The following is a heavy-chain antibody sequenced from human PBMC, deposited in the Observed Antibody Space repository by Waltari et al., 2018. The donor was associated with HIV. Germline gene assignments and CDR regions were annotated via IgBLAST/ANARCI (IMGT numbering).Heavy chain of an antibody. J-gene: IGHJ6*02. Sequence: EVQLLEAGAGSVQTGGSLRLSCASPGYHYRNSGIHCARQAPGKGLEWVSAIGGSGSNTYYAYSLKGRFNISGDNSKNTLYLQMNSLRAEDTAVYFGVKEHQYSHTWYSYYGMDVWGQGTTVTVSS. V-gene: IGHV3-23*01. CDR2: IGGSGSNT. CDR1: GYHYRNSG. D-gene: IGHD6-13*01. CDR3: VKEHQYSHTWYSYYGMDV.